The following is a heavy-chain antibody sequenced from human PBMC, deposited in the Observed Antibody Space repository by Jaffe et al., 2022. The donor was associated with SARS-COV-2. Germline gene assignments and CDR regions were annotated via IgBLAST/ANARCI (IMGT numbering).Heavy chain of an antibody. D-gene: IGHD3-3*01. V-gene: IGHV4-34*01. J-gene: IGHJ6*02. CDR2: INHSGST. CDR1: GGSFSGYY. CDR3: ARGVRGITIFYNTGYYYGMDV. Sequence: QVQLQQWGAGLLKPSETLSLTCAVYGGSFSGYYWSWIRQPPGKGLEWIGEINHSGSTNYNPSLKSRVTISVDTSKNQFSLKLSSVTAADTAVYYCARGVRGITIFYNTGYYYGMDVWGQGTTVTVSS.